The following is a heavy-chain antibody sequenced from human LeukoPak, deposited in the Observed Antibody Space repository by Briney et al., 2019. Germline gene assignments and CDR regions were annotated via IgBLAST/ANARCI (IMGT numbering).Heavy chain of an antibody. CDR2: ISSSSSYI. J-gene: IGHJ4*02. CDR1: GFTFSSYS. CDR3: ARGGQGYFDWLFDY. D-gene: IGHD3-9*01. V-gene: IGHV3-21*01. Sequence: PGGSLRLSCAASGFTFSSYSMNWVRQAPGKGLEWVSSISSSSSYICYADSVKGRFTISRDNAKNSLYLQMNSLRAEDTAVYYCARGGQGYFDWLFDYWGQGTLVTVSS.